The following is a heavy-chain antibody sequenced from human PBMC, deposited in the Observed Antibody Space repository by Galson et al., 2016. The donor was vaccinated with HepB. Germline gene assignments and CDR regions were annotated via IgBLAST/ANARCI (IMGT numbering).Heavy chain of an antibody. CDR2: IFENGVAA. V-gene: IGHV3-23*01. CDR3: AKGGGGDHGD. Sequence: SLRLSCAASGFTLSSSAMSWVRQAPGKGLEWVAAIFENGVAAPDADSVKGRFTVSRDISKNTVFLQMRSLRVEDSAVYFCAKGGGGDHGDWGQGTLVTVSS. J-gene: IGHJ4*02. D-gene: IGHD4-17*01. CDR1: GFTLSSSA.